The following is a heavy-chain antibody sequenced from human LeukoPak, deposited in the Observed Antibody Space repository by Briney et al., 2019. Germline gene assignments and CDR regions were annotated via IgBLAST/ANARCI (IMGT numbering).Heavy chain of an antibody. Sequence: GESLKISCKGSGYSFNRYWIGWVRQMPGKGLEWMGIIFPGDSDTRYSPSFEGQATISADKSISTAYLQWSSLKASDTAMYYCARGYYRSGSYLSYFDYWGQGTPATVSS. CDR3: ARGYYRSGSYLSYFDY. CDR2: IFPGDSDT. D-gene: IGHD3-10*01. J-gene: IGHJ4*02. CDR1: GYSFNRYW. V-gene: IGHV5-51*01.